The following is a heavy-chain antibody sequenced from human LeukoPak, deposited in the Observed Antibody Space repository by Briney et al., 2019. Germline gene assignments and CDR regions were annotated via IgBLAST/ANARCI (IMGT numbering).Heavy chain of an antibody. Sequence: ASVKFSCKASGYTFTSYGLSWVRQAPGQGLEWMGWLNTYNGDTKYAQKLQGRVTMTTDTSTSTAYMELRSLRSDDTAVYYCARDSGGAAGVLYYYYYGMDVWGQGTTVTVSS. J-gene: IGHJ6*02. CDR3: ARDSGGAAGVLYYYYYGMDV. V-gene: IGHV1-18*01. CDR2: LNTYNGDT. D-gene: IGHD6-25*01. CDR1: GYTFTSYG.